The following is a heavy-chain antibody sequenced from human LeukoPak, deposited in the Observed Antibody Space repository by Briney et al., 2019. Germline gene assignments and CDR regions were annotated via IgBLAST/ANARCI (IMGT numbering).Heavy chain of an antibody. V-gene: IGHV1-46*01. J-gene: IGHJ4*02. CDR3: ARGEVPPHYFDS. CDR2: ISPSGGST. Sequence: GASVKVSCKAFGYTFTRYYMHWVRQAPGQGPEWMGVISPSGGSTTYAQKFQGRVTLTRDMSTTTAYMEVSSLRSEDTAVYYCARGEVPPHYFDSWGQGTLVTVSS. CDR1: GYTFTRYY.